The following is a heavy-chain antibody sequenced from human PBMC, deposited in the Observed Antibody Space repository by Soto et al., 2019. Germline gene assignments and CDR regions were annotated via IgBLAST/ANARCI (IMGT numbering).Heavy chain of an antibody. CDR2: IIPIFGTA. V-gene: IGHV1-69*12. Sequence: QVQLVQSGAEVKKPGSSVKVSCKASGGTFSSYAISWVRQAPGQGLEWMGGIIPIFGTANYAQKFQGRVTITADESTRTAYMELSSLRSEDTAVYYCARDLAAPDTVRYYYYGMDVWGQGTTVTVSS. CDR1: GGTFSSYA. CDR3: ARDLAAPDTVRYYYYGMDV. J-gene: IGHJ6*02. D-gene: IGHD2-15*01.